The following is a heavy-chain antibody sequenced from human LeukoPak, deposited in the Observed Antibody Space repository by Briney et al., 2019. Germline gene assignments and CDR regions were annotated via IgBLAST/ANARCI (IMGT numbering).Heavy chain of an antibody. D-gene: IGHD3-3*01. CDR2: IYYSGST. CDR1: GGSISSYY. Sequence: SETLSLTCTVSGGSISSYYWSRIRQPPGKGLEWIGYIYYSGSTYYNPSLKSRVTISVDTSKNQFSLKLSSVTAADTAVYYCARQKTTITIFGVVKKGYFDYWGQGTLVTVSS. V-gene: IGHV4-59*04. J-gene: IGHJ4*02. CDR3: ARQKTTITIFGVVKKGYFDY.